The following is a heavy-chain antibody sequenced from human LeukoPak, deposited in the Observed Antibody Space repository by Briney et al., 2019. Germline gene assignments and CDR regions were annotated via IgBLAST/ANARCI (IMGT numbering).Heavy chain of an antibody. CDR1: EFTFNKFG. V-gene: IGHV3-30*18. CDR2: ISFDAFNK. Sequence: QSGGSLKLSCVASEFTFNKFGMHWVRQAPGKGLEWVAVISFDAFNKVYADSVRGRFTVSRDNSKNTLYLQMNNLRVEDTALYYCAKSIAGYSGYEDYWGQGSLVTVSS. CDR3: AKSIAGYSGYEDY. J-gene: IGHJ4*02. D-gene: IGHD5-12*01.